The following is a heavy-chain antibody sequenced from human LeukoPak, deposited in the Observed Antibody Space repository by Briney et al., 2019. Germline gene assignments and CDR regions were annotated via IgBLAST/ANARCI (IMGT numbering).Heavy chain of an antibody. J-gene: IGHJ5*02. V-gene: IGHV5-51*01. CDR3: ARVPFDCSSTSCYINWFDP. Sequence: NHGESLKISCKGSGYSFTSYWIGWVRQMPGKGLEWMGIIYPGDSDTRYSPSFQGQVTISADKSISTAYLQWSSLKASDTAMYYCARVPFDCSSTSCYINWFDPWGQGTLVTVCS. D-gene: IGHD2-2*02. CDR1: GYSFTSYW. CDR2: IYPGDSDT.